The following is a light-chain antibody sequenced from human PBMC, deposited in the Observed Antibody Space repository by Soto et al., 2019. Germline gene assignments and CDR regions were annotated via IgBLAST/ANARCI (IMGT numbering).Light chain of an antibody. Sequence: DIQMTQSPSTLSASVGDRVTITCRASQNILSWLAWYRQKPGKAPNLLIYKASSLHSGVPSRFSGSGSETDFTLTISDLQPDDFATYYCHQYNTYPYTFGQGTKLEIK. CDR2: KAS. V-gene: IGKV1-5*03. J-gene: IGKJ2*01. CDR3: HQYNTYPYT. CDR1: QNILSW.